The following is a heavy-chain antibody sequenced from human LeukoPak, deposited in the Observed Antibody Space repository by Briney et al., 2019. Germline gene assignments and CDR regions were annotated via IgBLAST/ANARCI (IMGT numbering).Heavy chain of an antibody. V-gene: IGHV4-61*02. D-gene: IGHD4-23*01. J-gene: IGHJ4*02. CDR2: IYTSGST. CDR3: ARDRYGGLYFDY. Sequence: PSETLSLTCTVSGGSISSGSYYWSWIRQPAGKGLEWIGRIYTSGSTNYNPSLKSRVTISVDTSKNQFSLKLSSVTAADTAVYYCARDRYGGLYFDYWGQGTLVTVSS. CDR1: GGSISSGSYY.